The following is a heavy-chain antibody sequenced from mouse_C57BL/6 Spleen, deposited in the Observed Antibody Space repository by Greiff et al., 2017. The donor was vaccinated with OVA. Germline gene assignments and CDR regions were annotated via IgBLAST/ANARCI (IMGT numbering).Heavy chain of an antibody. CDR2: IYPGSGST. D-gene: IGHD1-1*02. Sequence: VQLQQPGAELVKPGASVKMSCKASGYTFTSYWITWVKQRPGQGLEWIGDIYPGSGSTNYNEKFKSKATLTVDTSSSTAYMQLSSLTSEDSAVYYCARYGPPVVNFDYWGQGTTLTVSS. V-gene: IGHV1-55*01. CDR1: GYTFTSYW. CDR3: ARYGPPVVNFDY. J-gene: IGHJ2*01.